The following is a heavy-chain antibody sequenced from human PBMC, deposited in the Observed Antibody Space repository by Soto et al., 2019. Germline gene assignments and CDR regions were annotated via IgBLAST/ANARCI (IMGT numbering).Heavy chain of an antibody. CDR2: IAWNSHSI. V-gene: IGHV3-9*01. Sequence: EVQLVESGGGLVQTGRSLRLSCAASGFTFDEYAMHWVRQAPGKGLEWVASIAWNSHSIFYADSVKGRFTLSRDNAKNTLYLQMNSLRPEDTALYFCARAKGPRDYGDSWGQGTLVSVSS. D-gene: IGHD6-6*01. CDR3: ARAKGPRDYGDS. J-gene: IGHJ4*02. CDR1: GFTFDEYA.